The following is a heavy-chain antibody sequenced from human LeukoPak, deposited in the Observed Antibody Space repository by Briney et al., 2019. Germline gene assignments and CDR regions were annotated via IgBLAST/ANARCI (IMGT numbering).Heavy chain of an antibody. D-gene: IGHD3-22*01. CDR3: AKDPYRVIVATGNYLDP. J-gene: IGHJ5*02. Sequence: GALRLSCVASGFTFYSYGMHWVRQAPGKGLEWVAVISHDGSNIHYGDSVKGRFTISRDNSKNTWYLQMNSLRAEDTAVYHCAKDPYRVIVATGNYLDPWGQGTLVTVSS. CDR1: GFTFYSYG. V-gene: IGHV3-30*18. CDR2: ISHDGSNI.